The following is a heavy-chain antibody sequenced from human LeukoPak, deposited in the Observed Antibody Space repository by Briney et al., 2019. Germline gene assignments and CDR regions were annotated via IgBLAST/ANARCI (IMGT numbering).Heavy chain of an antibody. Sequence: PGGSLRLSCAASGFTFSSYAMSWVRQAPGKGLEWVSVISNTGGSTFYADSVKGRFTISRDNSKNTLYLQMNSLRAEDTDVYYCAKRASGSGTSLYYFDYWGQGTLVTVSS. J-gene: IGHJ4*02. V-gene: IGHV3-23*01. CDR3: AKRASGSGTSLYYFDY. CDR2: ISNTGGST. CDR1: GFTFSSYA. D-gene: IGHD3-10*01.